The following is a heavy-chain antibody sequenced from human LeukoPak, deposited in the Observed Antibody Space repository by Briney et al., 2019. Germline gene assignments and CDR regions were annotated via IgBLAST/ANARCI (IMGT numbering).Heavy chain of an antibody. CDR2: INSDGSRT. Sequence: GGSLRLSCAASGFTFSSYGMIWVRQAPGKGLVWVSRINSDGSRTNYADSVKGRFTISRDNAKNTLYLQMNGLRAEDTAVYYCARETSGYYYKAYFDNWGQGTLVTVSS. CDR3: ARETSGYYYKAYFDN. V-gene: IGHV3-74*01. D-gene: IGHD3-22*01. J-gene: IGHJ4*02. CDR1: GFTFSSYG.